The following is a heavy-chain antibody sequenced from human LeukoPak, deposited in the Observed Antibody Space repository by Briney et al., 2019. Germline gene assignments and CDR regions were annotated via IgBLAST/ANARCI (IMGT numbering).Heavy chain of an antibody. D-gene: IGHD6-19*01. CDR3: AREGPGSGCFFDY. Sequence: ASVKVSCKASGYTFTSYYMHWLRQAPGQGLEWMGIINPSGGNANYAQKFQGRVTMTRDTSTSTVFMEVNSLRSEDTAMYYCAREGPGSGCFFDYWGQGTLVTVSS. V-gene: IGHV1-46*01. CDR1: GYTFTSYY. J-gene: IGHJ4*02. CDR2: INPSGGNA.